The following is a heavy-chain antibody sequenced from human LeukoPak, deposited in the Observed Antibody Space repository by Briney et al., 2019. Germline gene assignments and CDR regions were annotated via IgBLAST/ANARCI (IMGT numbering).Heavy chain of an antibody. J-gene: IGHJ4*02. V-gene: IGHV3-74*01. CDR2: INSDGSST. D-gene: IGHD3-10*01. CDR3: AREFPSGGSGEGLFD. CDR1: GFTFSSYW. Sequence: GGSLRLSCAASGFTFSSYWMHWVRQAPGKGLVWVSRINSDGSSTSYADSVKGRFTISRDNAKNTLYLQMNSLRAGDTAVYYCAREFPSGGSGEGLFDWGQGTLVTVSS.